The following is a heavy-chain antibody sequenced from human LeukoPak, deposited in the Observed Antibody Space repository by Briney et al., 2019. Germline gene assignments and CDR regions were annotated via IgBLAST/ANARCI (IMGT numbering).Heavy chain of an antibody. D-gene: IGHD3-10*01. Sequence: GGSLRLSCSASGFTFSSYAMHWVRQAPGKGLEYVSAISSNGGSTYYADSVKGRFTISRDNSKNTLYLQMNSLRAEDTAVYYCASPLWFGDQYGMDVWGQGTTVTVSS. CDR3: ASPLWFGDQYGMDV. CDR2: ISSNGGST. CDR1: GFTFSSYA. J-gene: IGHJ6*02. V-gene: IGHV3-64*04.